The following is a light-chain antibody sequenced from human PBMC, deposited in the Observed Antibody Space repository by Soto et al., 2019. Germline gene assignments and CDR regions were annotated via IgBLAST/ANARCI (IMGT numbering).Light chain of an antibody. CDR3: QQYGSSPFT. CDR1: QSISSSF. Sequence: EIVLTQSPGTLSLSPGERATLSCRASQSISSSFLAWYQQRPGQAPRLLIHGVSSKAAGIPDRFSGSGSGTEFTLTINRLEPEDFALYFCQQYGSSPFTFGPRTQLEIK. J-gene: IGKJ3*01. CDR2: GVS. V-gene: IGKV3-20*01.